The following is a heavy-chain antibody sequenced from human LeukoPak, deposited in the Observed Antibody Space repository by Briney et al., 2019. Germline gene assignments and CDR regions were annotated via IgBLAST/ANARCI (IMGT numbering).Heavy chain of an antibody. CDR2: ISAYNGNT. V-gene: IGHV1-18*01. D-gene: IGHD3-9*01. Sequence: ASVKVSYKASGYTFTSYGISWVRQAPGQGLEWMGWISAYNGNTNYAQKLQGRVTMTTDTSTSTAYMELRSLRSDDTAVYYCARGRVLRYSDWLSNPWPFDYWGQGTLVTVSS. CDR1: GYTFTSYG. CDR3: ARGRVLRYSDWLSNPWPFDY. J-gene: IGHJ4*02.